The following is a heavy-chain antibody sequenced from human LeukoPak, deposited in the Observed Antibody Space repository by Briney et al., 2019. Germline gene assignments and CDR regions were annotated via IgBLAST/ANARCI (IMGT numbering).Heavy chain of an antibody. CDR2: ISTDGSIR. Sequence: PGRSLRLSCAASGFSFSNYGMQWVRQAPGKGLEWVALISTDGSIRYYADSVQGRFTISRDNSENTLYLQMNSLRDEDTAVYYCAKDAEHSSGWYPGNWGQGTLVIVSS. J-gene: IGHJ4*02. CDR3: AKDAEHSSGWYPGN. V-gene: IGHV3-30*18. D-gene: IGHD6-13*01. CDR1: GFSFSNYG.